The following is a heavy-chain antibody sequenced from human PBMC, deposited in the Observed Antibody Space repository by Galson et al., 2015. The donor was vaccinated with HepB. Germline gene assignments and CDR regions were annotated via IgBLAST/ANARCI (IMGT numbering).Heavy chain of an antibody. Sequence: PALVKPTQTLTLTCTFSGFSLSTSGMRVSWIRQPPGKALEWLARIDWDDDKFYSTSLKTRLTISKDTSKNQVVLTMTNMDPVDTATYYCARSPIAAAGNYFDYWGQGTLVTVSS. V-gene: IGHV2-70*04. J-gene: IGHJ4*02. CDR1: GFSLSTSGMR. CDR3: ARSPIAAAGNYFDY. CDR2: IDWDDDK. D-gene: IGHD6-13*01.